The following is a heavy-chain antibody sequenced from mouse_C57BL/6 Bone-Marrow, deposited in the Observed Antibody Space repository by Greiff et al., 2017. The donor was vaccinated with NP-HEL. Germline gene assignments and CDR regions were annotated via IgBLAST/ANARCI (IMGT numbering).Heavy chain of an antibody. V-gene: IGHV1-81*01. J-gene: IGHJ3*01. CDR2: IYPRSGNT. CDR3: ARYNWGTFAY. D-gene: IGHD4-1*02. CDR1: GYTFTSYG. Sequence: QVQLQQSGAELARPGASVKLSCKASGYTFTSYGISWVKQRTRQGLEWIGEIYPRSGNTYYNEKFKGKATLTADKSSSTAYMELRSLTSEDSAVYFCARYNWGTFAYWGQGTLVTVSA.